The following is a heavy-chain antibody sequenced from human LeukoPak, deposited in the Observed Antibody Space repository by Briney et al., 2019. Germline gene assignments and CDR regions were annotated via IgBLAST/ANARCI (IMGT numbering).Heavy chain of an antibody. CDR2: ISFDGNIK. V-gene: IGHV3-30*18. J-gene: IGHJ4*02. D-gene: IGHD3-16*01. CDR1: GFTFSSYG. CDR3: AKDLKSYANFDY. Sequence: GGSLRLSCAASGFTFSSYGMHWVRQAPGKGLEWVAVISFDGNIKYYADSVQGRFTISRDDSKNTLYLQMNSLRAEDTAVYYCAKDLKSYANFDYWGQGTLVTVSS.